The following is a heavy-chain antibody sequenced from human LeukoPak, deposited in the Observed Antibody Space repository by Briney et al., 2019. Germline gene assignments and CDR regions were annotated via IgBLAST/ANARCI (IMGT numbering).Heavy chain of an antibody. CDR2: IYSSGST. V-gene: IGHV4-31*03. D-gene: IGHD2-15*01. Sequence: PSETLSLTCTVSGGSISSDGYYWSWIRQHPGKGLEWIGYIYSSGSTYYNPSLKSRVTISVDTSKNQFSLKLSSVTAADTAVYYCARLKVVAAYNWFDPWGQGTLVTVSS. J-gene: IGHJ5*02. CDR1: GGSISSDGYY. CDR3: ARLKVVAAYNWFDP.